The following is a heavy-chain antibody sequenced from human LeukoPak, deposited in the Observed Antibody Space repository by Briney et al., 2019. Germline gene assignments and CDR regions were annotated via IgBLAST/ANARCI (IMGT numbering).Heavy chain of an antibody. CDR1: EGSISHDY. J-gene: IGHJ5*02. V-gene: IGHV4-59*08. CDR2: IDYSGYT. Sequence: SETLSLTCNISEGSISHDYWVWVRQPPGKGLEWIAYIDYSGYTDYNPSVKSRVTMSIDTSKGQFTLHLRSVGAADTAIYYCTTCAPNRYWFAPWGQGIQVTVSS. D-gene: IGHD2-2*01. CDR3: TTCAPNRYWFAP.